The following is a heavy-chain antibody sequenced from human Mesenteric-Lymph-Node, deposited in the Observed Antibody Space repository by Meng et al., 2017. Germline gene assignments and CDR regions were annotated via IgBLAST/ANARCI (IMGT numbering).Heavy chain of an antibody. Sequence: VVRSGAEVKKPGVSVKFSCRASGYTFSSYDINWVRQATGKGLEWMGWMNPNSGNTGYAQKFQGRVTMTRNTSISTAYMELSSLRSEDTAVYYCARAFRRSSWSWFDPWGQGTLVTVSS. J-gene: IGHJ5*02. V-gene: IGHV1-8*01. CDR3: ARAFRRSSWSWFDP. CDR1: GYTFSSYD. CDR2: MNPNSGNT. D-gene: IGHD6-13*01.